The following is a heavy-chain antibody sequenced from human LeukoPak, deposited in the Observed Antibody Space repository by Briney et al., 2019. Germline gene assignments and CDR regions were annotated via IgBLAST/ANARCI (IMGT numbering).Heavy chain of an antibody. CDR1: GFTFSSYE. CDR3: ARYYGVDIDY. V-gene: IGHV3-48*03. D-gene: IGHD3-10*01. CDR2: ISSSGSTI. J-gene: IGHJ4*02. Sequence: GGSLRLSCAASGFTFSSYEMNWVRQAPGKGLEWVSYISSSGSTIYYADSVKGRFTISRDNAKNSLYLQMSSLRAEDTAVYYCARYYGVDIDYWGQGTLVTVSS.